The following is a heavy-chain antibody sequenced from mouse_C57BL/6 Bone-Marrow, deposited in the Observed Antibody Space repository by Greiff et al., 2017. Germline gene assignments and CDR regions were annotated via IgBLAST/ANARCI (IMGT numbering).Heavy chain of an antibody. Sequence: QVQLKESGPELVKPGASVKLSCKASGYTFTSYDINWVKQRPGQGLEWIGWIYPRDGSTKYHEKFKGKATLTVDTSSSTAYMELHSLTSEDSEVYFSARRGGQLRLLKGYYYARDYWGQGTSVTVSA. CDR3: ARRGGQLRLLKGYYYARDY. CDR1: GYTFTSYD. J-gene: IGHJ4*01. V-gene: IGHV1-85*01. D-gene: IGHD3-2*02. CDR2: IYPRDGST.